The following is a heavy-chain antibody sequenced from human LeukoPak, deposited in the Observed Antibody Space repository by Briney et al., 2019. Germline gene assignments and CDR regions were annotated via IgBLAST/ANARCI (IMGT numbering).Heavy chain of an antibody. J-gene: IGHJ6*03. Sequence: GASVKVSCKASGGTFSSYAISWVRQAPGQGLEWMGRIIPIFGTANYAQKFQGRVTITTDESTSTAYMELSSLRSEDTAVYYCARDYGSGYYYMDVWGKGTTVTVSS. CDR2: IIPIFGTA. CDR1: GGTFSSYA. V-gene: IGHV1-69*05. CDR3: ARDYGSGYYYMDV. D-gene: IGHD3-10*01.